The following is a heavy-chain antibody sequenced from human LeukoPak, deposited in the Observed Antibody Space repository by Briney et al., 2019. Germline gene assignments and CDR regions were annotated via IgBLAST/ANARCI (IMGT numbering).Heavy chain of an antibody. V-gene: IGHV1-69*01. CDR2: IIPIFGTA. J-gene: IGHJ6*03. Sequence: GASAKVSCKASGGTFSSYAISWVRQAPGQGLEWMGGIIPIFGTANYAQKFQGRVTITADESTSTAYMELSSLRSEDTAVYYCARGPGGSGSYYREVHYYYYYMDVWGKGTTVTVSS. CDR1: GGTFSSYA. CDR3: ARGPGGSGSYYREVHYYYYYMDV. D-gene: IGHD3-10*01.